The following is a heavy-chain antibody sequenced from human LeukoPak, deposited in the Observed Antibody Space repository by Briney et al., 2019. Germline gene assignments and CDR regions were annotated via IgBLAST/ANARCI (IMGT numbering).Heavy chain of an antibody. V-gene: IGHV1-69*01. CDR3: ARKYYYDSSGYGPYGMDV. CDR1: GGTFSSYA. CDR2: IIPIFGTA. Sequence: GSSVKVSCKASGGTFSSYAISWVRQAPGQGLEWMGGIIPIFGTANYAQKFQGRVTITADESTSTAYMELSSLRSGDTAVYYCARKYYYDSSGYGPYGMDVWGQGTTVTVSS. J-gene: IGHJ6*02. D-gene: IGHD3-22*01.